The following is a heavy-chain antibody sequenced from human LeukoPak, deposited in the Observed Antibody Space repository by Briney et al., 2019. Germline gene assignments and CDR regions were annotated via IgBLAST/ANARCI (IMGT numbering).Heavy chain of an antibody. D-gene: IGHD2-2*01. CDR2: IIPILGIA. CDR3: ARDQWASSTSCSP. CDR1: GGTFSSYA. J-gene: IGHJ5*02. Sequence: SVKVSCKASGGTFSSYAISWVRQAPGQGLEWMGRIIPILGIANYAQKFQGRVTITAGKSTSTAYMELSSLRSEDTAVYYCARDQWASSTSCSPWGQGTLVTVSS. V-gene: IGHV1-69*04.